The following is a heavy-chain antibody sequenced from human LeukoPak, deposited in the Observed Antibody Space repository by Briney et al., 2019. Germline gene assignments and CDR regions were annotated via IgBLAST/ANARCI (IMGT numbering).Heavy chain of an antibody. V-gene: IGHV6-1*01. CDR1: GDTVSSNSAA. J-gene: IGHJ3*01. Sequence: KHSQTLSLTCDISGDTVSSNSAAWNWIRQSPSRGLEWLGRTYYRSKWYYDYAVSVKSRITISPDTSKNQFSLQLNSVTADDTAVYYCVRGFALDFWGQGTMVTVSS. CDR2: TYYRSKWYY. CDR3: VRGFALDF.